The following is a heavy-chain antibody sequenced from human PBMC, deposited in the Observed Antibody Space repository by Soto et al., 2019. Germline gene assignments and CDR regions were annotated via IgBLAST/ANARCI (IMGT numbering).Heavy chain of an antibody. CDR3: ARRKRYSSSSSVFDY. D-gene: IGHD6-6*01. CDR1: GGSISSSSYY. Sequence: SETLSLTCTVSGGSISSSSYYWGWIRQPPGKGLEWIGSIYYSGSTYYNPSLKSRVTISVDTSKNQFSLKLSSVTAADTAVYYCARRKRYSSSSSVFDYWGQGTLVTAPQ. J-gene: IGHJ4*02. CDR2: IYYSGST. V-gene: IGHV4-39*01.